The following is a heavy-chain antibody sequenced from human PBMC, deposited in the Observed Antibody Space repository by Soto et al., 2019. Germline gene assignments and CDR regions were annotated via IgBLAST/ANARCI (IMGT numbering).Heavy chain of an antibody. CDR3: ARFYDPWPPLTIFGVVTTTAFDY. V-gene: IGHV4-34*01. CDR2: INHSGST. Sequence: SETLSLTCAVYGGSISGYYWSWIRQPPGKGLEWIGEINHSGSTNYNPSLKSRVTISVDTSKNQFSLKLSSVTAADTAVYYCARFYDPWPPLTIFGVVTTTAFDYWGQGTLVTVSS. D-gene: IGHD3-3*01. J-gene: IGHJ4*02. CDR1: GGSISGYY.